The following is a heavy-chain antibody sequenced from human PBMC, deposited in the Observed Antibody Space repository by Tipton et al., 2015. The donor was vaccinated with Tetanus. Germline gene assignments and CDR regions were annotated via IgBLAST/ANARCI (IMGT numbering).Heavy chain of an antibody. CDR2: ISYSGST. CDR3: ARGGSYSYGPRGFDL. J-gene: IGHJ2*01. Sequence: TLSLTCTVSGGSVSRSSHYWCWIRQPPGKGLEWLAYISYSGSTNPNYDLKSRITISRDTSKNQFSLKLTSVTAADTAVYYCARGGSYSYGPRGFDLWGRGTLVTVSS. V-gene: IGHV4-61*01. CDR1: GGSVSRSSHY. D-gene: IGHD5-18*01.